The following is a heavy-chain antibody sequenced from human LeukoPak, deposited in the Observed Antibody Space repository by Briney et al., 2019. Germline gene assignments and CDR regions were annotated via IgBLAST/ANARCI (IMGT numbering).Heavy chain of an antibody. CDR1: GGSISSSSYY. D-gene: IGHD7-27*01. CDR3: ARDTGDWFDP. CDR2: IYYSGST. J-gene: IGHJ5*02. V-gene: IGHV4-39*07. Sequence: SETLSLTCTVSGGSISSSSYYWGWLRQPPGKGLEWIGSIYYSGSTYYNPSLKSRVTISVDTSKNQFSLKLSSVTAADTAVYYCARDTGDWFDPWGQGTLVTVSS.